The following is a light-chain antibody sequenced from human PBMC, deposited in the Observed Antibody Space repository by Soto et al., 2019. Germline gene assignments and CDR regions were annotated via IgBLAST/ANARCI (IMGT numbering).Light chain of an antibody. CDR2: DAS. CDR3: HQSNNYPSP. V-gene: IGKV1-5*01. J-gene: IGKJ1*01. Sequence: IQLTQCTSSLSASLGDRVTITCRASESIRTWLAWYQHKPGKAPKFLIYDASSLESGVPSRFSGSGSGTEFTLTISNLKADDFATYFWHQSNNYPSPFGHVTKVDVK. CDR1: ESIRTW.